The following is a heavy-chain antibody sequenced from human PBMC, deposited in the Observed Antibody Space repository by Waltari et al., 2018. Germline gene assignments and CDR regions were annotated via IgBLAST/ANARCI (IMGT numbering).Heavy chain of an antibody. CDR2: ISAYNGNT. Sequence: QVQLVQSGAEVKKPGASVKVSCKASGYTFTSYGISWVRQAPGQGLEWMGWISAYNGNTNYAQKLQGRVTMTTDTSTSTAYMELRSLRSDDTAVYYCARDLSRITIFGVVSPNWFDPWGQGTLVTVSS. V-gene: IGHV1-18*01. D-gene: IGHD3-3*01. J-gene: IGHJ5*02. CDR1: GYTFTSYG. CDR3: ARDLSRITIFGVVSPNWFDP.